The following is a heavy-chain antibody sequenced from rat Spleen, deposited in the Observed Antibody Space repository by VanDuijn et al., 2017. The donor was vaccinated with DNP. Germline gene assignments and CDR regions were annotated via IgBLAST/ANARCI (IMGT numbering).Heavy chain of an antibody. J-gene: IGHJ1*01. CDR3: KRGAGSPDWSFEF. D-gene: IGHD5-1*01. Sequence: EVQLVESGGGLVQPGRSLKLSCAASGFTFSDYAIAWVRQAPKKGLEWVATISYDGSRTYYRDSVKGRFTISRDNAKNTLYLEMNSLRSGDTATVYWKRGAGSPDWSFEFWSPGTVVTVSS. V-gene: IGHV5-17*01. CDR2: ISYDGSRT. CDR1: GFTFSDYA.